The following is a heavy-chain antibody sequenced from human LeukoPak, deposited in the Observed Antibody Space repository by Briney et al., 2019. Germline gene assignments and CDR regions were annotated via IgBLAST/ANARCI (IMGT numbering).Heavy chain of an antibody. CDR2: IIHSGST. CDR1: GGSFSGYY. Sequence: PPETLSLTCAVYGGSFSGYYWSWIRQPPGKGLEGGGEIIHSGSTNYNPSHKSRVTISVATSKIQFSLKLSSVTAADTAVYYCARGAFGCSGGSCSYDYWGQGTLVTVSS. CDR3: ARGAFGCSGGSCSYDY. J-gene: IGHJ4*02. V-gene: IGHV4-34*01. D-gene: IGHD2-15*01.